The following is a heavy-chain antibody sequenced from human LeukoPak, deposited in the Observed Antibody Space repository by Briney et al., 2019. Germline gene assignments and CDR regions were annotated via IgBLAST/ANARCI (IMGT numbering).Heavy chain of an antibody. J-gene: IGHJ4*02. CDR1: GFTFSSYS. Sequence: GGSLRLSCAAPGFTFSSYSMHWVRQAPGKGLEWVSSISSSSSYIYYADSVKGRFTISRDNAKNSLYLQMNSLRAEDTAVYYCARERRSGFDYWGQGTLVTVSS. V-gene: IGHV3-21*01. CDR3: ARERRSGFDY. CDR2: ISSSSSYI.